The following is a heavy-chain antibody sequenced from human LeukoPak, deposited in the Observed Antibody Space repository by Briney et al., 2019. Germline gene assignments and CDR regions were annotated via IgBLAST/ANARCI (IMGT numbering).Heavy chain of an antibody. V-gene: IGHV3-48*04. J-gene: IGHJ4*02. CDR1: GGTFSSYS. Sequence: GGSLRLSCATPGGTFSSYSLNWVRQAPGKGLEWVSYISSSSRTKYYADSVKGRFIISRDNANNSPYLQMNSLRAEDTALYYCASQSSGSSTRAPDIWGQGTLVTVSS. D-gene: IGHD1-26*01. CDR2: ISSSSRTK. CDR3: ASQSSGSSTRAPDI.